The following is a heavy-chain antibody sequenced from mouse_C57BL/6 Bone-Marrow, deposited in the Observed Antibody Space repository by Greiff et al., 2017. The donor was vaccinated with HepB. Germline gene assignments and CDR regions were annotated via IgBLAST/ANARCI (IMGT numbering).Heavy chain of an antibody. J-gene: IGHJ3*01. CDR2: IDPSDSYT. CDR3: ARSYGYYAWFAY. CDR1: GYTFTSYW. D-gene: IGHD2-12*01. V-gene: IGHV1-69*01. Sequence: VQLQQPGAELVMPGASVKLSCKASGYTFTSYWMHWVKQRPGQGLEWIGEIDPSDSYTNYNQKFKGKSTLTVDKSSSTAYMQLSSLTSGDSAVYYCARSYGYYAWFAYWGQGTLVTVSA.